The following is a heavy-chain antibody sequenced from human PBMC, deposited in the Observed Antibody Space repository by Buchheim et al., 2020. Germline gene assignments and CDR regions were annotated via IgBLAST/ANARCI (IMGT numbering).Heavy chain of an antibody. J-gene: IGHJ6*02. CDR1: GYTFTGYY. D-gene: IGHD1-7*01. CDR3: ARGVTGTTNYYYYGMDV. V-gene: IGHV1-2*02. Sequence: QVQLVQSGAEVKKPGASVKVSCKASGYTFTGYYMHWVRQAPGQGLEWMGWINPNSGGTNYAQKFQGRVTMTRDTASSTADMELSRLRSDDTAVYYCARGVTGTTNYYYYGMDVWGQGTT. CDR2: INPNSGGT.